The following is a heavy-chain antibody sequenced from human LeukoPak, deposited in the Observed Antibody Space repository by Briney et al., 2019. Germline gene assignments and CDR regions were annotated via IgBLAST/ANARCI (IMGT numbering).Heavy chain of an antibody. D-gene: IGHD3-3*01. Sequence: GGSLRLSCAASGFTFSSYGMSWVRQAPGKGLEWVSAISGSGGSTYYADSVKGRFTISRDNSKHTLYLQMNSLRAEDTAVYYCAKEHYDFWSGYYFSDAFDIWGQGTMATVSS. J-gene: IGHJ3*02. CDR1: GFTFSSYG. V-gene: IGHV3-23*01. CDR2: ISGSGGST. CDR3: AKEHYDFWSGYYFSDAFDI.